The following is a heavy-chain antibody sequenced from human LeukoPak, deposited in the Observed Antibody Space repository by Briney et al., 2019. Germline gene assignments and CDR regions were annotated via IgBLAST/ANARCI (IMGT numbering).Heavy chain of an antibody. Sequence: GGSLRLSCAASGFTFSYYAMSWVRQAPGKGLEWVSAISGSGGSTYYADSVKGRFTISRDNSKNTLYLQMNSLRAEDAAVYYCAKASAMIVVVSKHFDYCGQGTLVTVSS. D-gene: IGHD3-22*01. J-gene: IGHJ4*02. V-gene: IGHV3-23*01. CDR1: GFTFSYYA. CDR2: ISGSGGST. CDR3: AKASAMIVVVSKHFDY.